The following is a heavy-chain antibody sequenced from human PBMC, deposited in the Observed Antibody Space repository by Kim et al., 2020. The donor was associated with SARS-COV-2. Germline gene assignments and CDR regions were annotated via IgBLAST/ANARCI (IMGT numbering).Heavy chain of an antibody. D-gene: IGHD2-2*01. CDR3: ATVRRCSSTSCPEFALDYFDY. CDR2: IYSGGST. V-gene: IGHV3-53*01. J-gene: IGHJ4*02. Sequence: GGSLRLSCAASGFTVSSNYMSWVRQAPGKGLEWVSVIYSGGSTYYADSVKGRFTISRDNSKNTLYLQMNSLRAEDTAVYYCATVRRCSSTSCPEFALDYFDYWGQGTLVTVSS. CDR1: GFTVSSNY.